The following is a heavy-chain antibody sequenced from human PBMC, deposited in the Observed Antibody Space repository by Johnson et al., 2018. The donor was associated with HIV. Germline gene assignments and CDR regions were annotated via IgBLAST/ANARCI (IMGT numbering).Heavy chain of an antibody. CDR3: AKESKWESRTPHAFDL. CDR2: IGTAGDT. J-gene: IGHJ3*01. CDR1: GFTFSNYA. Sequence: VQLVESGGGLVQPGGSLRLSCAASGFTFSNYAMNWVRQAPGKGLEWVSAIGTAGDTYYPGSVKGRFTISRENAKNSLYLQMNSLRPEDTAVYYCAKESKWESRTPHAFDLWGQGTMVTVSS. V-gene: IGHV3-13*01. D-gene: IGHD1-26*01.